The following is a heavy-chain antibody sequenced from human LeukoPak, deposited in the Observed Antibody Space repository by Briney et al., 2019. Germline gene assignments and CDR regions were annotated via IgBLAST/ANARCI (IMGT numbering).Heavy chain of an antibody. V-gene: IGHV1-69*13. J-gene: IGHJ6*03. CDR3: ARRTYLDYYYMDV. Sequence: SVKVSCKVAGGTINNFAISWVRQAPGQGLEWMGGIIPIFGTANYAQKFQGRVTITADESTSTAYMELSSLRSEDTAVYYCARRTYLDYYYMDVWGKGTTVTVSS. CDR2: IIPIFGTA. CDR1: GGTINNFA. D-gene: IGHD2-2*02.